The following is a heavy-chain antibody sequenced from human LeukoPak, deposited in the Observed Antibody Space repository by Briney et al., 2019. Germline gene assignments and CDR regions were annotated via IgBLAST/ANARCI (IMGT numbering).Heavy chain of an antibody. CDR2: ISWNSGSI. J-gene: IGHJ4*02. Sequence: GGSLRLSCAASGFTFDDCAMHWVRLAPGKGLEWVSRISWNSGSIGYADSVKGRFTISRDNAKNSLYLQMNSLRAEDTAVYYCARDRDIVVVPAGIDYWGQGTLVTVSS. V-gene: IGHV3-9*01. D-gene: IGHD2-2*01. CDR1: GFTFDDCA. CDR3: ARDRDIVVVPAGIDY.